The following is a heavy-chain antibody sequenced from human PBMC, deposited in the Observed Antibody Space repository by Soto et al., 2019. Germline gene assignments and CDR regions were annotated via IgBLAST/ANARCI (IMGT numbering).Heavy chain of an antibody. V-gene: IGHV4-59*02. J-gene: IGHJ4*02. CDR2: VYYSGST. Sequence: SETLSLTCSVSGGSVISNYWSWIRQPPGKGLEWIGYVYYSGSTNYNPSLKSRVTILVDTSTNEFSLKLSSVTAADTAMYYCARVKKYFASLTYFDYWGQGTLVTVSS. CDR1: GGSVISNY. D-gene: IGHD2-21*01. CDR3: ARVKKYFASLTYFDY.